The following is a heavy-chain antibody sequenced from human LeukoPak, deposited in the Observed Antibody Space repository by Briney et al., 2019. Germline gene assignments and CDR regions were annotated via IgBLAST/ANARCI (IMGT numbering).Heavy chain of an antibody. CDR1: VYTFSDFG. CDR2: ISAYNGDT. J-gene: IGHJ4*02. Sequence: ASVKVSCETSVYTFSDFGVSWVRQAPGQGLEWMGWISAYNGDTNYAHNLQGRVTMTTDTSTSTAYMELRSLRSDDTAVYYCARGRPSDYWGQGTLATVSS. CDR3: ARGRPSDY. V-gene: IGHV1-18*01.